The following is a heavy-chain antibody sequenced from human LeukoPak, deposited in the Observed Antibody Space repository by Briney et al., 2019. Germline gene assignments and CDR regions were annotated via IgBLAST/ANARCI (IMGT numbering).Heavy chain of an antibody. CDR1: GFTSSNFW. CDR3: ARHDHYSGGSCVY. CDR2: IKQDGSEK. Sequence: GGSLRLSCAASGFTSSNFWMSWLRQAPGKGLEWVANIKQDGSEKNYVDSVKGRFTISRDNAKNSLFLQMNSLRAEDTAVYYCARHDHYSGGSCVYWGQGTLVTVSS. V-gene: IGHV3-7*01. D-gene: IGHD2-15*01. J-gene: IGHJ4*02.